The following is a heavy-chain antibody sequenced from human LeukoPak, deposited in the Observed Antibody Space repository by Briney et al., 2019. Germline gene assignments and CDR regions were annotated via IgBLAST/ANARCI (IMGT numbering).Heavy chain of an antibody. CDR3: ARGIDYYGSGNDY. CDR2: IYTSGST. V-gene: IGHV4-4*07. Sequence: SETLSLTCTVSGGPITSYYWSWIRQPAGKGLEWIGRIYTSGSTNYNPSLKSRVTMSVDMSKNQFSLKLSSVTAADTAVYYCARGIDYYGSGNDYWGQRTLVTVSS. J-gene: IGHJ4*02. D-gene: IGHD3-10*01. CDR1: GGPITSYY.